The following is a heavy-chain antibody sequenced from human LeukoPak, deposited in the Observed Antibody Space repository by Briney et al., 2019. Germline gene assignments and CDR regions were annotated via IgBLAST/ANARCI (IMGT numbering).Heavy chain of an antibody. CDR2: ISSSSSTI. Sequence: PGGSLRLSCAASGFTFSSYSMNWVRQAPGKGLEWVSYISSSSSTIYYADSVKGRFTISRDNAKNSLYLQMNSLRAEDTAVYYCAREATRGGPVGAEYFQHWGQGTLVTVSS. CDR3: AREATRGGPVGAEYFQH. CDR1: GFTFSSYS. V-gene: IGHV3-48*04. J-gene: IGHJ1*01.